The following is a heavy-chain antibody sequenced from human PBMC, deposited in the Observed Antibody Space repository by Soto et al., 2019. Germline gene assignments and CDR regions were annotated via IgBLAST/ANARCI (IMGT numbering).Heavy chain of an antibody. CDR1: HATFTGYT. Sequence: QVHLVQSETEVKEPGASVTVSCKTSHATFTGYTINWVRQAPGQGLEWRGWISSLSGNTYYARDFQGRLTMPTNPSATTAYMELRSLRSDDTAVYFCARGTVTSGRWFGPWGQGTLVTVSS. J-gene: IGHJ5*02. CDR3: ARGTVTSGRWFGP. V-gene: IGHV1-18*04. D-gene: IGHD4-17*01. CDR2: ISSLSGNT.